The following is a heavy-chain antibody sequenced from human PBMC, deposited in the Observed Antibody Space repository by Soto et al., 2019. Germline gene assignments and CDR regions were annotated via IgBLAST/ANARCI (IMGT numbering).Heavy chain of an antibody. CDR2: IGADGDT. CDR1: GLSFSSYD. V-gene: IGHV3-13*01. CDR3: AKARLYYYYGMDV. Sequence: EVQLVESGGGLVQTGGSLRLSCEASGLSFSSYDMHWVRQAAGKRLEWVAAIGADGDTYYSDSVKGRLTISRENTKNSLYLQMNSLRTGDTGVYHCAKARLYYYYGMDVWGQGTMVTVSS. J-gene: IGHJ6*02.